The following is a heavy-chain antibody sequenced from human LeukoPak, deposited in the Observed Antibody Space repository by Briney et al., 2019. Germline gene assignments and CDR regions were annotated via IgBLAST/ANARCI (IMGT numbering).Heavy chain of an antibody. CDR2: IVGSGGST. J-gene: IGHJ4*02. D-gene: IGHD3-9*01. V-gene: IGHV3-23*01. CDR3: SKWGDYDVLTGYYDSDF. CDR1: GFTFSIYA. Sequence: GASLRLSCAASGFTFSIYAMSWVRQAPGKGLEWVSAIVGSGGSTYYADSVKGRFSISRDNSKNTLFLQMNSLRVEDTALYYCSKWGDYDVLTGYYDSDFWGQGTLVTVSS.